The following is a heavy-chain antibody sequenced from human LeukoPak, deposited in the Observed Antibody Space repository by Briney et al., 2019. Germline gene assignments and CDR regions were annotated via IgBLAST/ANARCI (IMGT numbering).Heavy chain of an antibody. D-gene: IGHD3-3*01. CDR2: ISGSGGST. CDR1: GFTFSSYA. J-gene: IGHJ4*02. Sequence: KPGGSLRLSCAASGFTFSSYAMSWVRQAPGKGLEWVSAISGSGGSTYYADSVKGRFNISRDNSKNTLYLQMNSLRAEDTAVYYCAKDFWSGYYSDYWRQGTLVTVSS. V-gene: IGHV3-23*01. CDR3: AKDFWSGYYSDY.